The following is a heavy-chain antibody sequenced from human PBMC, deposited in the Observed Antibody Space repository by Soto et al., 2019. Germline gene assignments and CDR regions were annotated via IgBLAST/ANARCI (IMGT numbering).Heavy chain of an antibody. D-gene: IGHD3-16*01. Sequence: ASVKVSWKASGYTFTSYCVHWVRQAPGQGLEWMGINNPSGGGTRYAQKFQGRVTMTRDTSTSTVYMELSSLRSEDTAVYYCARGRDNYVTYWGQGTLVTVSS. CDR3: ARGRDNYVTY. V-gene: IGHV1-46*03. CDR2: NNPSGGGT. J-gene: IGHJ4*02. CDR1: GYTFTSYC.